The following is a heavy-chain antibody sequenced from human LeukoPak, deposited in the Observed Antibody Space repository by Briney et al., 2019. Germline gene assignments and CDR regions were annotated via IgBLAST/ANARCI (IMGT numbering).Heavy chain of an antibody. V-gene: IGHV4-61*02. Sequence: SETLSLTCTVSGGSISSGSYYWSWIRQPAGKGLEWIGRIYTSRSTNYNPSLKSRVTISVDTSKNQFSLKLSSVTAADTAVYYCARAYDSSGTFDCWGQGTLVTVSS. J-gene: IGHJ4*02. CDR2: IYTSRST. D-gene: IGHD3-22*01. CDR1: GGSISSGSYY. CDR3: ARAYDSSGTFDC.